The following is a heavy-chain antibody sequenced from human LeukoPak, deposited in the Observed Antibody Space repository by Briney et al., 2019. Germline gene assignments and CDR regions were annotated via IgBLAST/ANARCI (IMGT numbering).Heavy chain of an antibody. V-gene: IGHV1-2*02. CDR2: IKPNSGGT. J-gene: IGHJ4*02. Sequence: ALVRVCCTPSGSTFTRYVMHWVGQAAGQGREWMGWIKPNSGGTNDAQKFQGRVTMTRDTSISTAYMELSRLRSDDTAVYYCARGPGIAAAGTAIDYWGQGTLVTVSS. CDR3: ARGPGIAAAGTAIDY. CDR1: GSTFTRYV. D-gene: IGHD6-13*01.